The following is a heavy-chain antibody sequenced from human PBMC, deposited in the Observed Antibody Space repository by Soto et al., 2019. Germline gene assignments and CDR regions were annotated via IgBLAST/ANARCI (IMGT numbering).Heavy chain of an antibody. CDR2: ISGSGGST. CDR3: AKDPYCTNGVCYTSVPRIPEGNI. Sequence: PGGSLRLSCAASGFTFSSYAMSWVRQAPGKGLEWVSAISGSGGSTYYADSVKGRFTISRDNSKNTLYLQMNSLRAEDTAVYYCAKDPYCTNGVCYTSVPRIPEGNIWGQGTTVTVS. J-gene: IGHJ6*02. CDR1: GFTFSSYA. D-gene: IGHD2-8*01. V-gene: IGHV3-23*01.